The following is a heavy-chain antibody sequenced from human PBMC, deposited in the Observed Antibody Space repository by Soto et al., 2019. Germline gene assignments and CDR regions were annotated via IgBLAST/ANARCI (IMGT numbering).Heavy chain of an antibody. CDR2: INPNSGGT. CDR1: GYTFTGAY. CDR3: ARDFTTRSYGVDV. D-gene: IGHD3-10*01. Sequence: QAQLVQSGAEVKKPGASVKVSCKASGYTFTGAYIHWVRQAPGQGLEWMGCINPNSGGTEFAQKFQGRVTVNRDTSITKVYMEMNRLRSDDTGVYYCARDFTTRSYGVDVWGQGTAVTVSS. V-gene: IGHV1-2*02. J-gene: IGHJ6*02.